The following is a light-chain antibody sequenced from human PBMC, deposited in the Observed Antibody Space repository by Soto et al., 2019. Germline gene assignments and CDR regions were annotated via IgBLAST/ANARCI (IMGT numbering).Light chain of an antibody. Sequence: EIVLTQSPGTLSLSPGERATHSCRASQSVNTDYLAWYQQKSGQAPRLLIYGASSRATGSPDRFSGSGSGTDFTLTISRLEPEDFAAYFCQQYGSSPLTFGQGTRLEIK. J-gene: IGKJ5*01. CDR1: QSVNTDY. CDR3: QQYGSSPLT. CDR2: GAS. V-gene: IGKV3-20*01.